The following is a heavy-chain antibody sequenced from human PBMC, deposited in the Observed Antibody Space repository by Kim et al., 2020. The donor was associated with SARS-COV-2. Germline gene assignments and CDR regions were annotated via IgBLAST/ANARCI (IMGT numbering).Heavy chain of an antibody. J-gene: IGHJ6*02. Sequence: SETLSLTCTVSGGSISSGGYYWSWIRQHPGKGLEWIGYIYYSGSTYYNPSLKSRVTISVDTSKNQFSLKLSSVTAADTAVYYCASPRGDYTFGMDVWGQGTTVTVSS. CDR3: ASPRGDYTFGMDV. D-gene: IGHD4-17*01. V-gene: IGHV4-31*03. CDR2: IYYSGST. CDR1: GGSISSGGYY.